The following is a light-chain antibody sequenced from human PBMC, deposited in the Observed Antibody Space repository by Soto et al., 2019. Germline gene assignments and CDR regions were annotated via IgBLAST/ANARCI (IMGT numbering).Light chain of an antibody. CDR3: QQVKTYPRT. Sequence: DIHLTQSPSFLSASVGDRVTITCRPSQAVPNYMAWYQQKPGKPPKLLIYEESTLHSGVPSRFSGRKSGTQFTLTIDSLQPEDFATYYCQQVKTYPRTFGGGTKVEIK. V-gene: IGKV1-9*01. CDR2: EES. J-gene: IGKJ4*01. CDR1: QAVPNY.